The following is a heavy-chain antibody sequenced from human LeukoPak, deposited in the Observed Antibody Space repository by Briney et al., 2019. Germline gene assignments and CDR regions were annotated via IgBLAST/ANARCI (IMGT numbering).Heavy chain of an antibody. Sequence: GGSRRLSCAASGFTFSSYSMNWVRQAPGKGLEWVSSVSSSSSYIYYADSVKGRFTIFRDNAKNSLYLQMNSLRAEDTAVYYCASEHYDFWSGYYTYYYYYMDVWGKGTTVTVSS. D-gene: IGHD3-3*01. CDR1: GFTFSSYS. CDR2: VSSSSSYI. V-gene: IGHV3-21*01. CDR3: ASEHYDFWSGYYTYYYYYMDV. J-gene: IGHJ6*03.